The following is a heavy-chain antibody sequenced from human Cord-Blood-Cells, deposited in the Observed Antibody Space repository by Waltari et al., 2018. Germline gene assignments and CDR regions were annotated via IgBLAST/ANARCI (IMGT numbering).Heavy chain of an antibody. CDR3: ARGRGKGDDQTPFDY. D-gene: IGHD3-10*01. J-gene: IGHJ4*02. CDR2: INHSGST. CDR1: GGSFSGYY. V-gene: IGHV4-34*01. Sequence: QVQLQQWGAGLLKPSETLSLIGPVYGGSFSGYYWSWVRQPPGKGLESIGEINHSGSTNYTPSLTRRVTISVDTSKNQFSLQLSSVTAADTAVYFCARGRGKGDDQTPFDYWGQGTLVTVSS.